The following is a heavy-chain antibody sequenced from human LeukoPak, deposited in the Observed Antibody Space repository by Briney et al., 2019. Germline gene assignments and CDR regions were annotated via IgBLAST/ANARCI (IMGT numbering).Heavy chain of an antibody. Sequence: GGSLRLSCAASGFTFSSYSMNWVRQAPGKGLEWVSYISSSSSTIYYADSVKGRFTISRDNAKNSLYLQMNSLRAEDTAVYYCARDGPHYYDSSGYTWGQGTLVTVSS. CDR2: ISSSSSTI. CDR3: ARDGPHYYDSSGYT. D-gene: IGHD3-22*01. V-gene: IGHV3-48*04. CDR1: GFTFSSYS. J-gene: IGHJ5*02.